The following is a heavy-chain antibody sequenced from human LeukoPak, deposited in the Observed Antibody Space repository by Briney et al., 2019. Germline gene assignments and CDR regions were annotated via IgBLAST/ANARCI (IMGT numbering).Heavy chain of an antibody. V-gene: IGHV4-4*07. CDR1: GGSISSYY. CDR2: IYTSGST. CDR3: ARVGRHGDPEIHFDY. J-gene: IGHJ4*02. Sequence: PSETLSLTCTVSGGSISSYYWSWIRQPAGKGLEWIGRIYTSGSTNYNPSLKSRVTMSVDTSKSQFSLKLSSVTAADTAVYYCARVGRHGDPEIHFDYWGQGTLVTVSS. D-gene: IGHD4-17*01.